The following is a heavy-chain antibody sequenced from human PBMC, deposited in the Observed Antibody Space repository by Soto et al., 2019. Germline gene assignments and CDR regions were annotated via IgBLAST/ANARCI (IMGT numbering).Heavy chain of an antibody. J-gene: IGHJ4*02. CDR1: GDSVSSNSAA. CDR2: TYYRSKWYN. Sequence: QVQLQQSGPRLVKPSQTLSLTCAISGDSVSSNSAAWNWIRQSPSRGLEWLGRTYYRSKWYNDSSISVKSRITINTDTSKNQFSLQLNSVTPDDTAVYYCARIVGATADYWGQGTLVTVSS. CDR3: ARIVGATADY. D-gene: IGHD1-26*01. V-gene: IGHV6-1*01.